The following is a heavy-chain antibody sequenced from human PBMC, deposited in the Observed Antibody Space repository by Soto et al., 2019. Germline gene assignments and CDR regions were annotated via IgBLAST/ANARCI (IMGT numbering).Heavy chain of an antibody. CDR2: ISAYNGNT. CDR1: GYTFTSYG. Sequence: ASVKVSCKASGYTFTSYGIIWVRQAPGQGLEWMGWISAYNGNTNYAQKLQGRVTMTTDTSTSTAYMELSSLRSEDTAVYYCARETSSGWGSDAFDIWGQGTMVTVSS. D-gene: IGHD6-19*01. CDR3: ARETSSGWGSDAFDI. V-gene: IGHV1-18*01. J-gene: IGHJ3*02.